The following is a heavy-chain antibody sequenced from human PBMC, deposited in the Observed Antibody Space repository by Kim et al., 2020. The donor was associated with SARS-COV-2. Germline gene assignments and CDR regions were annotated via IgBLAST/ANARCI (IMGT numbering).Heavy chain of an antibody. CDR3: ASSYSSGGYYFYY. CDR1: GFTFSSYT. D-gene: IGHD6-19*01. CDR2: ISSSRSYI. V-gene: IGHV3-21*01. J-gene: IGHJ4*02. Sequence: GGSLRLSCAASGFTFSSYTMNWVRQAPGKGLEWVSSISSSRSYIYYADSVKGRFTISRDNAKNSLYLQMNSLRAEDTAVYYCASSYSSGGYYFYYWGQGT.